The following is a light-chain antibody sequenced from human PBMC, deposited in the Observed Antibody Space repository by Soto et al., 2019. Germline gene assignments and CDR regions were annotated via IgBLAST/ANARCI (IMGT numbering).Light chain of an antibody. CDR1: QSISSN. CDR3: QQYKNWPPMYT. CDR2: GAS. Sequence: EIVMTQSPVTLSVSPGERATLSCRASQSISSNLAWYQQKPGQAPRLLIYGASTRATGIPARFSGTGSGTEFTLTISSLQSEDFAVYYCQQYKNWPPMYTFGQGTKLEI. V-gene: IGKV3-15*01. J-gene: IGKJ2*01.